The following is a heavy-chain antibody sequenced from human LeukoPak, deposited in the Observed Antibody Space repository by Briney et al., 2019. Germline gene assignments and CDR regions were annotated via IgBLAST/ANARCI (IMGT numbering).Heavy chain of an antibody. CDR3: ARDLGSSWYDGAIYGMDV. D-gene: IGHD6-13*01. CDR2: IIPIFGRA. V-gene: IGHV1-69*13. CDR1: GGTFSSEA. J-gene: IGHJ6*02. Sequence: SVKVSCKTSGGTFSSEAFIWVRQAPGQGLEWMGGIIPIFGRADYAQKFQDIVTITADESTSTVYMELSSLRSEDTAVYYCARDLGSSWYDGAIYGMDVWGQGTTVTVSS.